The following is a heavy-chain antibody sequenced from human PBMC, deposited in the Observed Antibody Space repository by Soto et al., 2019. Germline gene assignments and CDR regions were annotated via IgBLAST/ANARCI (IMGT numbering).Heavy chain of an antibody. Sequence: QVQLVQSGAEVKKPGSSVKVSCKASGGTFSSYGIDWVRQAPGQGLEWMGGIIPIFGRANYAQKIQGRVTITADESTSTAYMELRSLRSEDTAVYYCARLRDNYYYGMDVWGQGTTVTVSS. V-gene: IGHV1-69*01. CDR2: IIPIFGRA. CDR1: GGTFSSYG. D-gene: IGHD2-15*01. CDR3: ARLRDNYYYGMDV. J-gene: IGHJ6*02.